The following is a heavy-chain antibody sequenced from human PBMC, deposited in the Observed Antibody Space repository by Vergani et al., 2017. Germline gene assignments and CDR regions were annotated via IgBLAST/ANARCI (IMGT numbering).Heavy chain of an antibody. CDR2: IYNSGSP. CDR3: ARGPLDYVWGSYRTGSSDY. V-gene: IGHV4-31*03. CDR1: GGSINSGSYY. D-gene: IGHD3-16*02. Sequence: QVQLQESGPGLVKPSETLSLTCTVSGGSINSGSYYWSLIRQPPGKGLEWIGYIYNSGSPYYNPSLKSRRTISVDTSKSQFSLRLNSVTAADTAVYYCARGPLDYVWGSYRTGSSDYWGQGTLVTVSS. J-gene: IGHJ4*02.